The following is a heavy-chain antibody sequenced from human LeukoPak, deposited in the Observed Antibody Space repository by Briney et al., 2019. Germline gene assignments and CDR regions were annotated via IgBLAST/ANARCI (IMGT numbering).Heavy chain of an antibody. V-gene: IGHV3-7*01. Sequence: GGSLRLSCAASGFTFSSYWMSWVRQAPGKGLEWVANIKQDGSEKYYVDSVKGRFTISRDNAKNSLYLQMNSLRAEDTAVYYCARDLLRYSGYDSFAYWGQGTLVTVSS. J-gene: IGHJ4*02. CDR3: ARDLLRYSGYDSFAY. CDR2: IKQDGSEK. CDR1: GFTFSSYW. D-gene: IGHD5-12*01.